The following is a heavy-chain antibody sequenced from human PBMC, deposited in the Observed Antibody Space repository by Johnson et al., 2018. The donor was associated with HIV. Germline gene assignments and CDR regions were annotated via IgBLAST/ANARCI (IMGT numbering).Heavy chain of an antibody. CDR3: ARDEEGGAFDI. CDR2: IKCDGREK. D-gene: IGHD3-16*01. J-gene: IGHJ3*02. Sequence: VQLVESGGGLVKPGGSLRLSCAASGFTFSSSWMHWVCQAPEKGLEWVADIKCDGREKYYVDSVKGRLTISRDNAKNSLYLQMNSLRAEDTAVYYCARDEEGGAFDIWGQGTMVTVSS. V-gene: IGHV3-52*01. CDR1: GFTFSSSW.